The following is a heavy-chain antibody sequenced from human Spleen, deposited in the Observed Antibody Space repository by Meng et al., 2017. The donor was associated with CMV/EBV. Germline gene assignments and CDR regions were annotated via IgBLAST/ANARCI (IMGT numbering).Heavy chain of an antibody. J-gene: IGHJ4*02. CDR3: ASQWMTRGFFDN. Sequence: GGSLRLSCAASGFTFSSYAMNWVRQAPGKGLEWVSTISDSGGTTYYADSVKGRFTISRDNSKNTLYLQMNSLRAEDTAVYFCASQWMTRGFFDNWGQGTVVTVSS. CDR1: GFTFSSYA. V-gene: IGHV3-23*01. D-gene: IGHD1-26*01. CDR2: ISDSGGTT.